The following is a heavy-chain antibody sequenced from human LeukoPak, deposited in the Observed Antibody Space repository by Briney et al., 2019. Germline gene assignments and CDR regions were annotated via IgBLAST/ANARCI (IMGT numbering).Heavy chain of an antibody. V-gene: IGHV3-23*01. CDR1: GFTFSSHV. Sequence: GGSLRLSCAASGFTFSSHVMSWVRQAPGKGLEWVSTISGGGDSTYYADSVKGRFSISRDNSKNTLCLQMNSLRAEDTAVYYCAKREYYYGSGSPYYFDSWGQGTLVTVSS. J-gene: IGHJ4*02. D-gene: IGHD3-10*01. CDR2: ISGGGDST. CDR3: AKREYYYGSGSPYYFDS.